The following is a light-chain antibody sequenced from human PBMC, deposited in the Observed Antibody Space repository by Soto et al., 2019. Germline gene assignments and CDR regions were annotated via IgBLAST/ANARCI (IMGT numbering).Light chain of an antibody. Sequence: DIQMTQSPSSVSASVGDRVTITCRASQGIGSWLAWYQQKPGKAPKLLIYAASTLQSGVPSRFSGSGSGTEFTLSISSLQPEDFATYYCQQANRLPRTFGQGTKVEIK. CDR3: QQANRLPRT. V-gene: IGKV1-12*01. CDR1: QGIGSW. CDR2: AAS. J-gene: IGKJ1*01.